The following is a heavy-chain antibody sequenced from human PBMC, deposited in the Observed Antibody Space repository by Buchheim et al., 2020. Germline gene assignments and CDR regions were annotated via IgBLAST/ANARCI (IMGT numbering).Heavy chain of an antibody. CDR2: ISGSGGST. J-gene: IGHJ6*02. V-gene: IGHV3-23*01. D-gene: IGHD3-3*01. CDR1: GFTFSSYA. Sequence: EVQLLESGGGLVQPGGSLRLSCAASGFTFSSYAMSWVRQAPGKGLEWVSAISGSGGSTYYADSVKGRFTISRDNSKNTLYLQMNSLRAEDTAVYYCAKDLLRFLEWLSLNYYYGMDVWGQGTT. CDR3: AKDLLRFLEWLSLNYYYGMDV.